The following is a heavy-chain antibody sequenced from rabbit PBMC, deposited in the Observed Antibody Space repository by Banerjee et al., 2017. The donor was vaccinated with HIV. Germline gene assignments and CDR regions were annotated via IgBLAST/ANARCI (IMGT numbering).Heavy chain of an antibody. J-gene: IGHJ4*01. V-gene: IGHV1S43*01. Sequence: QEQLEESGGGLVKPEGSLTLTCTASGFSFNNKYVMCWVRQAPGKGLEWIACIYSSNGDKWYASWVNGRFTISRSTSLNTVDLKMTSLTVADTATYFCARASSSGWNFGLWGPGTLVTVS. CDR1: GFSFNNKYV. CDR2: IYSSNGDK. D-gene: IGHD1-1*01. CDR3: ARASSSGWNFGL.